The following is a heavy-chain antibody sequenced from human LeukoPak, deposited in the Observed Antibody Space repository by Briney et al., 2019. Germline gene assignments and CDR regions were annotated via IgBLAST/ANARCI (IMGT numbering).Heavy chain of an antibody. CDR1: GYTFTSYG. CDR2: ISAYNGNT. J-gene: IGHJ4*02. V-gene: IGHV1-18*04. Sequence: ASVKVSCKASGYTFTSYGISWVRQAPGQGLEWMGWISAYNGNTNYAQKLQGRVTMTTDKSTSTAYMELRSLRSDDTAVYYCARVEAAALTFDYWGQGTLVTVSS. D-gene: IGHD6-13*01. CDR3: ARVEAAALTFDY.